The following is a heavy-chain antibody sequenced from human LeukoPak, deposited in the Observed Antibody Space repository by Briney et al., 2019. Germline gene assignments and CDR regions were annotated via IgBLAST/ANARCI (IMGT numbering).Heavy chain of an antibody. Sequence: PGGSLRLSRAASGFTFSDYYMSWIRQAPGKGLEWVSYISSSGSTIYYAVSVKGRFTISRDNAKNSLYLQMNSLRAEDTAVYYCARAYYGSALPFDYWGQGTLVTVSS. D-gene: IGHD3-10*01. V-gene: IGHV3-11*04. CDR3: ARAYYGSALPFDY. CDR1: GFTFSDYY. J-gene: IGHJ4*02. CDR2: ISSSGSTI.